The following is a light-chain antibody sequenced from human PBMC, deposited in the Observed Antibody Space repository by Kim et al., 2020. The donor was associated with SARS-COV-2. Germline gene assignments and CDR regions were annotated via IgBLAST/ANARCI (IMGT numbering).Light chain of an antibody. Sequence: PVKLTGTLSSGHSTYAIEWHQQQPEKGPRYLMKLNSDGSHSKGDGIPDRFSGSSSGAERYLTISSLQSEDEADYYCQTWGTGIWVFGGGTQLTVL. CDR3: QTWGTGIWV. J-gene: IGLJ3*02. V-gene: IGLV4-69*01. CDR1: SGHSTYA. CDR2: LNSDGSH.